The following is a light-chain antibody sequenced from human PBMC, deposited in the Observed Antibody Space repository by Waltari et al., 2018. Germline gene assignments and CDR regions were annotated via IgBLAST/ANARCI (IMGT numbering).Light chain of an antibody. CDR1: RSNIGSTH. CDR2: RHN. V-gene: IGLV1-47*01. J-gene: IGLJ2*01. CDR3: AAWDDSLSGPVV. Sequence: QSVLTQPPSASGTPGQRVPISCSGRRSNIGSTHAYWYQQLPGTAPKLLIYRHNQRPSGVPDRFSGSKSGTSASLAISGLRSEDEADYYCAAWDDSLSGPVVFGGGTKLTVL.